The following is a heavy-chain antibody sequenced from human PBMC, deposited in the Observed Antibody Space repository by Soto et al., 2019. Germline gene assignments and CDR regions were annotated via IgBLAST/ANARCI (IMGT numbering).Heavy chain of an antibody. Sequence: SETLSLTCTVSGGSISSYYWSWIRQPPGKGLEWIGYIYYSGSTNYNPSIKSRVTISVDTSKNQFSLKLSSVTAADTAVYYCARGPFGYSGYDLVFWFDPWGQGTLVTVSS. V-gene: IGHV4-59*01. CDR1: GGSISSYY. CDR2: IYYSGST. J-gene: IGHJ5*02. CDR3: ARGPFGYSGYDLVFWFDP. D-gene: IGHD5-12*01.